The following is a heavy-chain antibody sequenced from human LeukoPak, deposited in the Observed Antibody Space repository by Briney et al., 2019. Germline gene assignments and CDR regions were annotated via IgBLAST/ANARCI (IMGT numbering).Heavy chain of an antibody. J-gene: IGHJ4*02. CDR2: IIPIFGTA. CDR1: GGTFSSYA. CDR3: ARVGIQLWYTSDY. V-gene: IGHV1-69*13. Sequence: GASVKVSCKASGGTFSSYAISWVRQAPGQGLEWMGGIIPIFGTANYAQKFQGRVTITADESTSTAYMELRSLRSDDTAVYYCARVGIQLWYTSDYWGQGTLVTVSS. D-gene: IGHD5-18*01.